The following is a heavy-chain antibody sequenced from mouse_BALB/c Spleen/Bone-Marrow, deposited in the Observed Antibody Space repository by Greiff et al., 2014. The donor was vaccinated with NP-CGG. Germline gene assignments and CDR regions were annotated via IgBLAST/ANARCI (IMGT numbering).Heavy chain of an antibody. V-gene: IGHV1-20*02. CDR1: GYSFTGYF. CDR2: INPYNGDT. CDR3: ARSGYYGSSYFDY. D-gene: IGHD1-1*01. Sequence: EVQLQQSGPELVKPGASVKISCKASGYSFTGYFMNWVMQSHGKSLEWIGRINPYNGDTFYNQKFKGKATLTVDKSSSTAHMELRSLASEDSAVYYCARSGYYGSSYFDYWGQGITLTVSS. J-gene: IGHJ2*01.